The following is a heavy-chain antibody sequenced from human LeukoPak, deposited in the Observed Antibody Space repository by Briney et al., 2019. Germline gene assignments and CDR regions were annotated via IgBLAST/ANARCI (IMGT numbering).Heavy chain of an antibody. J-gene: IGHJ5*02. CDR3: ARALLIATATLDP. V-gene: IGHV4-34*01. D-gene: IGHD1-1*01. CDR2: INHSGRT. Sequence: SETLSLTCAVYGGSFSGYYWRWISQPPGKGLEWSGEINHSGRTNYNPSLKSRVTISVDTSKNQFSLKLSSVTAADTAIYYCARALLIATATLDPWGQGTLVTVSS. CDR1: GGSFSGYY.